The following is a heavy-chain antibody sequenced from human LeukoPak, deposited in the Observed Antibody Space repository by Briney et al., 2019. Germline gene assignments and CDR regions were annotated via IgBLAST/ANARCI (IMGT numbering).Heavy chain of an antibody. CDR3: TKHGWELLSDYFDY. D-gene: IGHD1-26*01. J-gene: IGHJ4*02. CDR1: GLTLSMYG. Sequence: GGSLXLSCAASGLTLSMYGIHWVRQAPGKGLEWVLFIHYDGSAKFYSDSVKGRFTIFRDNSKNMVYLQMNSLRVEDTAVYYCTKHGWELLSDYFDYWGQGTLVTVSS. V-gene: IGHV3-30*02. CDR2: IHYDGSAK.